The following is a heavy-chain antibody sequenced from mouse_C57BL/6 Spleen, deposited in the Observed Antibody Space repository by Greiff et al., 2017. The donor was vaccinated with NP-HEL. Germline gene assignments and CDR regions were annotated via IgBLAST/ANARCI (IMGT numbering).Heavy chain of an antibody. J-gene: IGHJ2*01. CDR2: INPSNGGN. CDR1: GYTFTRYW. V-gene: IGHV1-53*01. D-gene: IGHD1-1*01. CDR3: TRGGAITTVVSPFDY. Sequence: QVQLQPPGTELVKPGASVKLSCKASGYTFTRYWMHWVKQRPGQGLEWIGNINPSNGGNNYNEKFKSKATLTVDKSSSTAYMQLSSLTSEDSAVYYCTRGGAITTVVSPFDYWGQGTTLTVSS.